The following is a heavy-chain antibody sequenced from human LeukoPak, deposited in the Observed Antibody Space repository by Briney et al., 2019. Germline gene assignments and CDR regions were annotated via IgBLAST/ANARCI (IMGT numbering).Heavy chain of an antibody. Sequence: PSETLSLTCTVSGGSISGSSYYWGWIRQPPGEGLEWIGSIYYSGSTYYNPSLKSRVTISVDTSKNQFSLKLSSVTAADTAVYYCASYTGPMDVWGQGTTVTVSS. V-gene: IGHV4-39*01. D-gene: IGHD3-16*01. CDR2: IYYSGST. CDR3: ASYTGPMDV. CDR1: GGSISGSSYY. J-gene: IGHJ6*02.